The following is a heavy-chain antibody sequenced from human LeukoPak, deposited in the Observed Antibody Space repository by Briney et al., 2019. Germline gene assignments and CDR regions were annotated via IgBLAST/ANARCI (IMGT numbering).Heavy chain of an antibody. Sequence: QPRRSRRLSCVASGITFRRSSMHCVRQAAGKGMEWLAFIRFDGSTKYYADSVKGRFTVSRDNSKSTLYLQMNSLRAEDTAVYYCAQPDFWGQGTLVTVSS. CDR3: AQPDF. CDR1: GITFRRSS. CDR2: IRFDGSTK. V-gene: IGHV3-30*02. J-gene: IGHJ4*02.